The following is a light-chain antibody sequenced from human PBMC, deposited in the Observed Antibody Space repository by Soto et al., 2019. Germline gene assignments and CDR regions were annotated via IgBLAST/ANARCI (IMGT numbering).Light chain of an antibody. CDR2: EVS. V-gene: IGLV2-14*01. CDR1: SSDVGGYKY. Sequence: QSVLTQPASVSGSPGQSITISCTGTSSDVGGYKYVSWYQQYPGKVPKLMIYEVSNRPSGVSNRFSASQSGNTASLTVSELQAEDEAEYHCSSYPTSRTFLFRTGSKATVL. CDR3: SSYPTSRTFL. J-gene: IGLJ1*01.